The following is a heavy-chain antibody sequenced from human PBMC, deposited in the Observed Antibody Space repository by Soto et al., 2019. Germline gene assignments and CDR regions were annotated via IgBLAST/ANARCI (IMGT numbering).Heavy chain of an antibody. CDR2: IDTDGSRK. CDR1: GFNFNTYW. J-gene: IGHJ6*02. D-gene: IGHD4-17*01. CDR3: GRVPLDGNYANGVDV. Sequence: GGSLRLSCAASGFNFNTYWMYWVRQAQGKGLGWVANIDTDGSRKNYVESVKGRFIISRDNAKNSLLLQMNSLRADDTAVYYCGRVPLDGNYANGVDVWGQGTTVTVSS. V-gene: IGHV3-7*03.